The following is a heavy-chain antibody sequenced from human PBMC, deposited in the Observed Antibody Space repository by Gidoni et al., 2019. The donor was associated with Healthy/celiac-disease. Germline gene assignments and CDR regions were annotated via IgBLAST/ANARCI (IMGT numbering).Heavy chain of an antibody. D-gene: IGHD1-26*01. CDR3: ARDKTSGSYSFDY. Sequence: QVQLVESGGGVVQPGRSLRLSCAASGFTFSSYAMHWVRQAPGKGLEWVAVISYDGSNKYYADSVKGRFTISRDNSKNTLYLQMNSLRAEDTAVYYCARDKTSGSYSFDYWGQGTLVTVSS. CDR1: GFTFSSYA. V-gene: IGHV3-30-3*01. CDR2: ISYDGSNK. J-gene: IGHJ4*02.